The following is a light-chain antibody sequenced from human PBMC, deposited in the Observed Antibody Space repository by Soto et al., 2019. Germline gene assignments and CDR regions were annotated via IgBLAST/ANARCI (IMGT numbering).Light chain of an antibody. CDR3: QQYGNSPWT. CDR2: AAS. Sequence: EIVLTQSPGTLSLSPGERATLSCRASQSISSNYLAWCQQKPGQAPRLLIYAASSRATGIPDRFSGSGSGTDFTLTISRLETEDFAVYYCQQYGNSPWTFGRGTKVEI. J-gene: IGKJ1*01. V-gene: IGKV3-20*01. CDR1: QSISSNY.